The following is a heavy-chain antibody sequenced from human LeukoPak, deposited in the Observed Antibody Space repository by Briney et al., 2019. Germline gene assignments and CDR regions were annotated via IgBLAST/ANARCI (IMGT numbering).Heavy chain of an antibody. Sequence: GGSLRLSCAASGFTFSSYWMSWVRQAPGKGLEWVANIKQDGSEKYYVDSVKGRFTISRDNAKNSLYLQMNSLRAEDTAVYYCARDAHLLWFGELLVSYYYYGMDVWGQGTTVTVSS. J-gene: IGHJ6*02. D-gene: IGHD3-10*01. CDR1: GFTFSSYW. CDR2: IKQDGSEK. CDR3: ARDAHLLWFGELLVSYYYYGMDV. V-gene: IGHV3-7*01.